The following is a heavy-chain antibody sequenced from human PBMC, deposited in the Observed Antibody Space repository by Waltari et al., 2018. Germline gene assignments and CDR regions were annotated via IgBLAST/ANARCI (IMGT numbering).Heavy chain of an antibody. V-gene: IGHV5-51*03. J-gene: IGHJ5*02. CDR3: ARGSRDDWFDP. D-gene: IGHD3-10*01. CDR1: GYNFNTYW. Sequence: QLVQSGAEVIKAGESLKISCKGSGYNFNTYWVAWVRQMPGKGLEWMGIIYPSGSDTRYSPSFQGQVTISADKSINTVYLQWSSLEASDTATYYCARGSRDDWFDPWGQGTLVTVSS. CDR2: IYPSGSDT.